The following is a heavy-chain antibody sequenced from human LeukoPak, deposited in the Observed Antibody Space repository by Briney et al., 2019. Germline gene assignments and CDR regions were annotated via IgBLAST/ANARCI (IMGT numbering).Heavy chain of an antibody. D-gene: IGHD6-13*01. V-gene: IGHV3-74*01. Sequence: GGSLRLSCAASGFTFNTYWMHWVRQAPGKGLVWVSRINSDGSTTNYADSVKGRFTISRDNSKNTLYLQMNSLRGEDTAVYYCAKDNNGAAAGIIPGAFDIWGQGTMVTVSS. CDR1: GFTFNTYW. J-gene: IGHJ3*02. CDR3: AKDNNGAAAGIIPGAFDI. CDR2: INSDGSTT.